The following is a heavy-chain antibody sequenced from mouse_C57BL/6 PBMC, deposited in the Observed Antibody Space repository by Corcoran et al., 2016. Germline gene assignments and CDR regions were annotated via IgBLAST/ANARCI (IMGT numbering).Heavy chain of an antibody. CDR2: IYPGDGDT. D-gene: IGHD2-4*01. J-gene: IGHJ3*01. CDR1: GYAFSSYW. CDR3: ARCYDDYDRDLAY. V-gene: IGHV1-80*01. Sequence: QVQLQQSGAELVKPGASVKISCKASGYAFSSYWMNWVKQRPGKGLEWIGQIYPGDGDTNYNGKFKGKATLTADKSSSTAYMQLSSLTSEDSAVYFCARCYDDYDRDLAYWGQGTLVTVSA.